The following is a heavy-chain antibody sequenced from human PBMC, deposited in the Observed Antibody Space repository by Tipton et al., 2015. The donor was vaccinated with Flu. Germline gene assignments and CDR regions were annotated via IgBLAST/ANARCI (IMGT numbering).Heavy chain of an antibody. V-gene: IGHV3-30*02. CDR3: AKDDGDYYGNSGCYGYFGY. Sequence: SLRLSCAASGFTFSSYGMHWVRQAPGKGLEWVAFIRYDGSNKYYADSVKVRFAISRDNSKNTLYLQMNSLRAEDTAVYYCAKDDGDYYGNSGCYGYFGYWGQGTLVTVSS. J-gene: IGHJ4*02. CDR1: GFTFSSYG. CDR2: IRYDGSNK. D-gene: IGHD3-22*01.